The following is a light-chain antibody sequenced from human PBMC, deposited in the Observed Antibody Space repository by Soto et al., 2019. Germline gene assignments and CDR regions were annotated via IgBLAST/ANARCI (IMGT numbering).Light chain of an antibody. CDR3: QTWGTGINWV. CDR2: LNSDGSH. Sequence: QSVLTQSPSASASRGASVKLTCTLSSGHSNYAIAWHQLQPEKGPRYLMKLNSDGSHSKGDGIPDRFSGSSSGAERYLTISSLQSEDEADYYCQTWGTGINWVFGGGTQLTVL. CDR1: SGHSNYA. J-gene: IGLJ3*02. V-gene: IGLV4-69*01.